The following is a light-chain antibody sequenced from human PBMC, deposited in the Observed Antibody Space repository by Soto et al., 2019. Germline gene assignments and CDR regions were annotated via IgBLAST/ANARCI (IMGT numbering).Light chain of an antibody. CDR1: SSNVGSRY. J-gene: IGLJ3*02. CDR2: KNN. Sequence: QSVLTQPPSASGTPGQRVTISCSGGSSNVGSRYVYWYQQFPGAAPKLLIYKNNERPSGVADRFSGSKSGTSASLAISGLRSEDEADYYCVSWDGSLSGWVFCGVTKVTVL. V-gene: IGLV1-47*01. CDR3: VSWDGSLSGWV.